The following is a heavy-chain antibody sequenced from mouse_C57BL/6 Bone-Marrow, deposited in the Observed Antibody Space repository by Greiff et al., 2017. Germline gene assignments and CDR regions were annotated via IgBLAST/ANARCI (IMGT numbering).Heavy chain of an antibody. V-gene: IGHV5-9*01. Sequence: EVQVVESGGGLVKPGGSLKLSCAASGFTFSSYTMSWVRQTPEKRLEWVATISGGGGNTYYPDSVKGRFTISRDTAKNTLYLQLSSLRSEHTALYYSAIQGGHLRLRLAWFAFWGQGTLVTVSA. CDR1: GFTFSSYT. CDR3: AIQGGHLRLRLAWFAF. D-gene: IGHD3-2*02. CDR2: ISGGGGNT. J-gene: IGHJ3*01.